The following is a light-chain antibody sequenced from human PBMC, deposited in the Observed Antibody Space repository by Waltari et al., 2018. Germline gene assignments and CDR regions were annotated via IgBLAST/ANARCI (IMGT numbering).Light chain of an antibody. CDR1: QSVSSSY. J-gene: IGKJ2*01. V-gene: IGKV3-20*01. Sequence: EIVLMQSPGTLSLSPGERATLSCRASQSVSSSYLAWYQQKPGQAPRLLIYGASSRSTGIPDRFSGSGSGTDFTLTISRLELEDFAVYYCQQYGSSPLYTFGQGTKLEIK. CDR3: QQYGSSPLYT. CDR2: GAS.